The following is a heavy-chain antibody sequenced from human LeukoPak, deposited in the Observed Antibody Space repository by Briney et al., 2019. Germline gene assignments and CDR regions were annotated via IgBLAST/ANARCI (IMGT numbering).Heavy chain of an antibody. D-gene: IGHD6-19*01. CDR3: AANSVAGRNYFDY. V-gene: IGHV1-69*13. CDR2: IIPIFGTA. J-gene: IGHJ4*02. CDR1: GGTFSSYA. Sequence: SVKVSCKASGGTFSSYAISWVQQAPGQGLEWMGGIIPIFGTANYAQKFQGRVTITADESTSTAYMELSSLRSEDTAVYYCAANSVAGRNYFDYWGQGTLVTVSS.